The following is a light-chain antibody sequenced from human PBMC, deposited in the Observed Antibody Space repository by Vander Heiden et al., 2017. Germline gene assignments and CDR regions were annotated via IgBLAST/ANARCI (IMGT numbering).Light chain of an antibody. J-gene: IGLJ1*01. CDR1: SSDVGGYDS. CDR3: SSYTTSGTRV. CDR2: DVT. V-gene: IGLV2-14*03. Sequence: HSALTQPASVSGSLGQSITISCAGTSSDVGGYDSVSWYQQLPGKAPKLLIYDVTYRPSGVSIRFSGSKSGNTASLTISGLQAEDESDYYCSSYTTSGTRVFGTGTNVTVL.